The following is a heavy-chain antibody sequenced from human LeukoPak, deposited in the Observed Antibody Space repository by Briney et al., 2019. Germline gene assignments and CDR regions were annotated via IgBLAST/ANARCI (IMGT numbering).Heavy chain of an antibody. D-gene: IGHD3-3*01. Sequence: GASVKVSCKASGYTFTGYYMHWVRQAPGQGLEWMGWINPNSGGTNYAQKFQGRVTMTRDTSISTAYMELSRLRSDDTAIYYCARYFAVPDGGGFDYWGQGTLVTVSS. V-gene: IGHV1-2*02. J-gene: IGHJ4*02. CDR2: INPNSGGT. CDR3: ARYFAVPDGGGFDY. CDR1: GYTFTGYY.